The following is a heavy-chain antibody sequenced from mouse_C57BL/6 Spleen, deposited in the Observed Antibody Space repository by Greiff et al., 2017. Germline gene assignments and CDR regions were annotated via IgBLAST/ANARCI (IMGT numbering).Heavy chain of an antibody. V-gene: IGHV5-16*01. CDR3: ARVYSNFFDY. D-gene: IGHD2-5*01. CDR2: INYDGSST. CDR1: GFTFSDYY. Sequence: EVQLVESEGGLVQPGSSMKLSCTASGFTFSDYYMAWVRQVPEKGLEWVANINYDGSSTYYLDSLKSRFIISRDNAKNILYLQMSSLKSEDTATYYCARVYSNFFDYWGQGTTLTVSS. J-gene: IGHJ2*01.